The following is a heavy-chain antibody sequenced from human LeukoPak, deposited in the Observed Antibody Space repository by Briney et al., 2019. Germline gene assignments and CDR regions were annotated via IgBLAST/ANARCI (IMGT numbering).Heavy chain of an antibody. CDR1: GGSFSGYY. CDR2: INHSGST. Sequence: SETLSLTCAVYGGSFSGYYWSWIRQPPGKELEWIGEINHSGSTNYNPSLKSRVTISVDTSKNQFSLKLSSVTAADTAVYYCARLVTYYDFWSGRPYYFDYWGQGTLVTVSS. CDR3: ARLVTYYDFWSGRPYYFDY. D-gene: IGHD3-3*01. V-gene: IGHV4-34*01. J-gene: IGHJ4*02.